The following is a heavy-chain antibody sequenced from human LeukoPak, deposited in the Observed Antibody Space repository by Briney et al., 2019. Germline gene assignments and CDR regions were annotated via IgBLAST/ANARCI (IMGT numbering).Heavy chain of an antibody. CDR3: ARDPRAVDV. Sequence: SETLPLTCTVSGGSISSYYWSWLRQSAGKGLEWIGRIYSSGSTNYNPSFTSRVTMSVDTSKNQFSLRLSSVTAADTAVYYCARDPRAVDVWGQGTTVTVSS. CDR2: IYSSGST. J-gene: IGHJ6*02. CDR1: GGSISSYY. V-gene: IGHV4-4*07.